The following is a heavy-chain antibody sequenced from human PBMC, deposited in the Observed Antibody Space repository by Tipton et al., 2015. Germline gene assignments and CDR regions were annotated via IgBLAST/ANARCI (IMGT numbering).Heavy chain of an antibody. CDR1: GFTFSSYG. Sequence: SLRLSCAASGFTFSSYGMHWVRQTPGKGLEWVAVIWYDGIIKYYADSVKGRFTISRDNSKNTLYLQMNSLRAEDTAVYYCAREHTVGGTLAFDIWGQGTMVTVSS. V-gene: IGHV3-33*01. CDR2: IWYDGIIK. D-gene: IGHD1-26*01. J-gene: IGHJ3*02. CDR3: AREHTVGGTLAFDI.